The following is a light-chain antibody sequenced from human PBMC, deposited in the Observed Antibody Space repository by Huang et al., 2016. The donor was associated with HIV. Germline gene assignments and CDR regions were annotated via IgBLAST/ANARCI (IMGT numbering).Light chain of an antibody. Sequence: AIQMTQSPSSLSASVGDRVTITCRASQGIRNDLSWYQQKPDKAPKLLICAASNLQNGVPSRFSGSGSGTDFTLTISSLQPEDFATYYCLQDYNYPRTFGQGTKVEVK. CDR2: AAS. CDR3: LQDYNYPRT. CDR1: QGIRND. J-gene: IGKJ1*01. V-gene: IGKV1-6*01.